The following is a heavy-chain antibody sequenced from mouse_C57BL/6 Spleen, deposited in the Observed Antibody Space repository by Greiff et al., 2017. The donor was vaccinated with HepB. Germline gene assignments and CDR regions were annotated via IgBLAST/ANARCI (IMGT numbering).Heavy chain of an antibody. V-gene: IGHV5-4*01. D-gene: IGHD1-1*01. J-gene: IGHJ2*01. CDR1: GFTFSSYA. CDR2: ISDGGSYT. Sequence: EVQGVESGGGLVKPGGSLKLSCAASGFTFSSYAMSWVRQTPEKRLEWVATISDGGSYTYYPDNVKGRFTISRDNAKNNLYLQMSHLKSEDTAMYYWARVNYGSSYFDYWGQGTTLTVSS. CDR3: ARVNYGSSYFDY.